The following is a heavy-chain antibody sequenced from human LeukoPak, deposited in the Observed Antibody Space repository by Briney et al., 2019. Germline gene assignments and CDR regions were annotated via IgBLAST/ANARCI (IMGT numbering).Heavy chain of an antibody. Sequence: SETLSLTCTVSVHSISSRYYWGWIRQPPGKGLEWIGSIYHSGSTYYNPSLRRRVALSLDTSKHQHYRKRTSDTAADTAVYYRERVGSSLNWFDPWGQGTLVTVSS. CDR3: ERVGSSLNWFDP. J-gene: IGHJ5*02. CDR2: IYHSGST. D-gene: IGHD6-13*01. V-gene: IGHV4-38-2*02. CDR1: VHSISSRYY.